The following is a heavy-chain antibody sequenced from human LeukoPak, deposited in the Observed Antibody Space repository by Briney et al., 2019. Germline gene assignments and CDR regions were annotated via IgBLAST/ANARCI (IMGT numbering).Heavy chain of an antibody. CDR1: GFTFSDYG. V-gene: IGHV3-30*02. CDR2: IRYDGSNK. D-gene: IGHD6-19*01. J-gene: IGHJ6*03. Sequence: GGSLRLSCAASGFTFSDYGIHWVRQAPGKGLEWVAFIRYDGSNKYYADSVKGRFTISRDNSKNTLYLQMNSLRAEDTAVYYCARLRPGWYYMDVWGKGTTVTVSS. CDR3: ARLRPGWYYMDV.